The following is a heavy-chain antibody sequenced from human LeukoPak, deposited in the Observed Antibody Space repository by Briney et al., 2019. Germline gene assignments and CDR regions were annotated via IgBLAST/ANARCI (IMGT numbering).Heavy chain of an antibody. D-gene: IGHD3-10*01. CDR1: GGSFSGYY. CDR2: INHSGST. J-gene: IGHJ4*02. CDR3: ARVRMVRVFDY. V-gene: IGHV4-34*01. Sequence: PSETLSPTCAVYGGSFSGYYWSWIRQPPGKGLEWIGEINHSGSTNYNPSLKSRVTISVDTSKNQFSLKLSSVTAADTAVYYCARVRMVRVFDYWGQGTLVTVSS.